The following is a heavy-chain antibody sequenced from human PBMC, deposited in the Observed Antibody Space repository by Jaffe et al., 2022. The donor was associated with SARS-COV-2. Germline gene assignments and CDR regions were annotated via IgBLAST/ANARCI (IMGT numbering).Heavy chain of an antibody. V-gene: IGHV6-1*01. CDR3: ARDEEWFGELLTRVGFDP. D-gene: IGHD3-10*01. J-gene: IGHJ5*02. CDR1: GDSVSSNSAA. Sequence: QVQLQQSGPGLVKPSQTLSLTCAISGDSVSSNSAAWNWIRQSPSRGLEWLGRTYYRSKWYNDYAVSVKSRITINPDTSKNQFSLQLNSVTPEDTAVYYCARDEEWFGELLTRVGFDPWGQGTLVTVSS. CDR2: TYYRSKWYN.